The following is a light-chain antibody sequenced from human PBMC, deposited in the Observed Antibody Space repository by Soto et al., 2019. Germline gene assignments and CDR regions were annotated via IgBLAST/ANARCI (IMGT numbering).Light chain of an antibody. J-gene: IGKJ2*01. CDR1: QSISSH. CDR2: DAS. V-gene: IGKV1-5*01. Sequence: DXQMIQFPSTLSASEGDRVTITCRASQSISSHLAWYQQKPGKAPEVLIYDASTLESGVSSRFSGSGSGTKFTLTISNLQPDDFATYFCQQYSSNFYTFGQGTKVDIK. CDR3: QQYSSNFYT.